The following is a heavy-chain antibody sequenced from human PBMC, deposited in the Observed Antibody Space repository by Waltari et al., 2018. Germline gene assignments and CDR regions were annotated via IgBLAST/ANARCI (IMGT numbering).Heavy chain of an antibody. CDR3: ARPIITGFDS. J-gene: IGHJ5*01. CDR2: IYPGDSGT. D-gene: IGHD3-10*01. V-gene: IGHV5-51*01. CDR1: GYTFTGYY. Sequence: VQLVQSGAEVKKPGASVKVSCKASGYTFTGYYMHWVRQMPGKGLDWMGVIYPGDSGTRYGPSFEGQVTISVDKAINTAYLEWNILKASDTAMYYCARPIITGFDSWGQGTLVIVSS.